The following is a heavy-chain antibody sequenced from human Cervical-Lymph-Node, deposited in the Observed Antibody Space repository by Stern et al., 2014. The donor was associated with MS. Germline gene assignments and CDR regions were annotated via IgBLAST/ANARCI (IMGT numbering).Heavy chain of an antibody. CDR2: ISPGGSTT. CDR1: GFTFSSYW. D-gene: IGHD2-21*01. J-gene: IGHJ4*02. V-gene: IGHV3-74*01. Sequence: EVQLVESGGGLVQPGGSLRLSCAASGFTFSSYWMHWVRQVPGKGLVWVSRISPGGSTTHYADSVKGRCTISRDNAKNTLYLQMNSRRAEDTAVYYCARGFRDYWGQGTLVTVSS. CDR3: ARGFRDY.